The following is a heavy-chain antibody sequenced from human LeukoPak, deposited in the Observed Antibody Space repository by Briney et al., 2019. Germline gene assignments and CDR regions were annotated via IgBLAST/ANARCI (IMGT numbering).Heavy chain of an antibody. CDR2: VSASGATT. CDR3: ARDGSPVGATKLDY. D-gene: IGHD1-26*01. J-gene: IGHJ4*02. CDR1: GFTFSSYA. V-gene: IGHV3-23*01. Sequence: PGGSLRLSCAASGFTFSSYAMSWVRQAPGKGLEWVSAVSASGATTYYADSVKGRFTISRDNAKNSLYLQMNSLRAEDTAVYYCARDGSPVGATKLDYWGQGTLVTVSS.